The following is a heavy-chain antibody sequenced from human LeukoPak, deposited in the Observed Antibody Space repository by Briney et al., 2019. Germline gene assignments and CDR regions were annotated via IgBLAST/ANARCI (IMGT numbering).Heavy chain of an antibody. V-gene: IGHV6-1*01. Sequence: QTLSLTPALSGDSASINTATWIWLRQSPSRCLEWLGKTYVYSSKWYNVYGLAVRTLVTVNPDTSTSQFSLQLHAVTPEDTAVYYWARAPHGSGCDYWSQGTLVTVSS. CDR1: GDSASINTAT. CDR2: TYVYSSKWYN. J-gene: IGHJ4*02. CDR3: ARAPHGSGCDY. D-gene: IGHD6-19*01.